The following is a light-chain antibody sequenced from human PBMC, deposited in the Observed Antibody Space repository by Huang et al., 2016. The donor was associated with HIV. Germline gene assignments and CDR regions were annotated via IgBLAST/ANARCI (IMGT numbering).Light chain of an antibody. CDR1: QSISAY. Sequence: DIQMTQSPSSLSASVGDRVTITCRASQSISAYLNWYQQKPGKAPKLLIYGASTLQSGVPSRFSGSVSGTDFTLTINSLQPEDFATYYCQKSYTTPLTFGGGTKVEI. CDR2: GAS. J-gene: IGKJ4*01. V-gene: IGKV1-39*01. CDR3: QKSYTTPLT.